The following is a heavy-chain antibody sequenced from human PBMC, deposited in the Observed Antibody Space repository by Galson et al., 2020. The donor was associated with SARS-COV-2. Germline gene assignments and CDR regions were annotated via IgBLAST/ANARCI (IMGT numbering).Heavy chain of an antibody. CDR2: IVVRSGKT. CDR3: AAFVARPVY. CDR1: GFTFTSSA. Sequence: SVQVSCKTSGFTFTSSAVQWVRQARGQRLEWIGRIVVRSGKTTSAHNFQERVTSTRDMSTSTAYMELSSLRDEDTAVYYCAAFVARPVYWGQGTLVTVSS. D-gene: IGHD6-6*01. V-gene: IGHV1-58*01. J-gene: IGHJ4*02.